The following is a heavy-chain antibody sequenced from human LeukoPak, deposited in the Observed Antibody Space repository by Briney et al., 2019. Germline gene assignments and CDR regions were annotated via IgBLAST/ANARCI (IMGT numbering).Heavy chain of an antibody. V-gene: IGHV3-23*01. CDR2: ISGSGGST. CDR3: AKAPGYCSGGSCYDY. CDR1: GFTFSSYA. J-gene: IGHJ4*02. Sequence: GGSLRLSCAASGFTFSSYAMSWVRQAPGKGLEWVSVISGSGGSTNYADSVKGRFSISRDNSKNTVYLQMNSLRADDIAGYYCAKAPGYCSGGSCYDYWSQGTLVTVSS. D-gene: IGHD2-15*01.